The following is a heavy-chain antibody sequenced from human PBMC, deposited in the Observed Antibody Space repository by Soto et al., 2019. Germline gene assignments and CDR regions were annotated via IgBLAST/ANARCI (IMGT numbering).Heavy chain of an antibody. CDR1: GFTFSNAW. CDR2: IKSKTDGGTT. Sequence: SLRLSCAASGFTFSNAWMNWVRQAPRKGLEWVGRIKSKTDGGTTDYAAPVKGRYTISRDDSKNTLYLQMNSLKTEDTAVYYCTTDPPLELVELPRYYYYGMDVWGQGTTVTVSS. V-gene: IGHV3-15*07. J-gene: IGHJ6*02. D-gene: IGHD1-1*01. CDR3: TTDPPLELVELPRYYYYGMDV.